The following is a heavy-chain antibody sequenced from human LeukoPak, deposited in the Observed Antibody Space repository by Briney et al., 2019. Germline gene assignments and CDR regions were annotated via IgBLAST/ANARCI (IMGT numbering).Heavy chain of an antibody. Sequence: SQTLSLTCAVSGGSISSGGYSWSWIRQPPGKGLEWIGYIYHSGSTYYNPSLKSRVTISVDRSKNQFSLQLNSVTPEDTAVYYCARDLNGDFSLDSWGQGTLVTVSS. V-gene: IGHV4-30-2*01. CDR1: GGSISSGGYS. CDR2: IYHSGST. CDR3: ARDLNGDFSLDS. D-gene: IGHD4-17*01. J-gene: IGHJ4*02.